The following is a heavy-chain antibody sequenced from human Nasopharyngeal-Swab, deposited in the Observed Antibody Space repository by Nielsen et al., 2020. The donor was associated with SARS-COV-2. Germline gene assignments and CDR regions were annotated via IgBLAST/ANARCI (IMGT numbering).Heavy chain of an antibody. D-gene: IGHD1-14*01. V-gene: IGHV4-39*01. CDR2: IYYSGST. Sequence: WIRHPPGRGRGWIGSIYYSGSTYHNPSLKSRVTIFLDTSKKQFSLRRSSTSAADTAVYFCARQIPEIRYYYYYMDVWGKGTTVTVSS. J-gene: IGHJ6*03. CDR3: ARQIPEIRYYYYYMDV.